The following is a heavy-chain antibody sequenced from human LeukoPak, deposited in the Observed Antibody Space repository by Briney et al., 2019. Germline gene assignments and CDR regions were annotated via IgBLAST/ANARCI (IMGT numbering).Heavy chain of an antibody. CDR2: ISGSGGST. D-gene: IGHD3-10*01. CDR1: GFTFSSYA. J-gene: IGHJ4*02. CDR3: AKHVSGSLFYFDY. Sequence: PGGSLRLSCAASGFTFSSYAMSWVRQAPGKGLEWVSAISGSGGSTYCADSVKGRFTISRDNSKNTLYLQMNSLRAEDTAVYYCAKHVSGSLFYFDYWGQRTLVTVSS. V-gene: IGHV3-23*01.